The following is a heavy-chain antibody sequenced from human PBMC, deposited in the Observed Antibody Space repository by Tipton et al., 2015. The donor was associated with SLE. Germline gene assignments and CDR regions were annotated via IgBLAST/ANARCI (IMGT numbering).Heavy chain of an antibody. J-gene: IGHJ5*02. CDR1: GDSISGYY. CDR2: IYISGTT. Sequence: TLSLTCTVSGDSISGYYWTWIRQPPGKGLEWIGYIYISGTTNYNPSLESRVTMSVDTSKNQFSLKLTSVTAADTAVYYCARIRSNLNWFDPWGQGILVTVSS. CDR3: ARIRSNLNWFDP. D-gene: IGHD4-11*01. V-gene: IGHV4-4*08.